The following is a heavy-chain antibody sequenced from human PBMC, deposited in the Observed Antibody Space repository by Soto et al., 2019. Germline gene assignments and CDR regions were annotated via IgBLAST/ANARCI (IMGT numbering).Heavy chain of an antibody. CDR3: ARWGVDDFWSGYYSDY. CDR1: GFTFSDYF. CDR2: ISSSDSTI. Sequence: PGGSLRLSCAASGFTFSDYFMSWIRQAPGKGLEWVSSISSSDSTIYYADSVRGRFTISRDNAKNSLYLQMNSLRAEDTAVYYCARWGVDDFWSGYYSDYWGQGTLVTVSS. V-gene: IGHV3-11*01. J-gene: IGHJ4*02. D-gene: IGHD3-3*01.